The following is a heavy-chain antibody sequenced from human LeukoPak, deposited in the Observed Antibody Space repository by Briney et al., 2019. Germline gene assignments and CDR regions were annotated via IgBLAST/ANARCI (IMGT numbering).Heavy chain of an antibody. Sequence: SETLSLTCTVSGGSISSSSYYWGWIRQPPGKGLEWIGSIYYSGSTYYNPSLKSRVTISVDTSKNQFSLKLSSVTAADTSVYYCARLYDYVWGSYRYRRYYFDYWGQGTLVTVSS. D-gene: IGHD3-16*02. CDR3: ARLYDYVWGSYRYRRYYFDY. CDR1: GGSISSSSYY. J-gene: IGHJ4*02. V-gene: IGHV4-39*01. CDR2: IYYSGST.